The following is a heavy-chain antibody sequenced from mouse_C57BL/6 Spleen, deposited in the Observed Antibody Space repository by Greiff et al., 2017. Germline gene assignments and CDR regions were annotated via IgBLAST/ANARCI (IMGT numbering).Heavy chain of an antibody. V-gene: IGHV1-82*01. Sequence: VQLQQSGPELVKPGASVKISCKASGYAFSSSWMNWVKQRPGKGLEWIGRIYPGDGDTNYNGKFKGKATLTADKSSSTAYMQLSSLTSEDSAVYFCAGYYDYDEIYAMDYWGQGTSVTVSS. CDR2: IYPGDGDT. CDR1: GYAFSSSW. CDR3: AGYYDYDEIYAMDY. D-gene: IGHD2-4*01. J-gene: IGHJ4*01.